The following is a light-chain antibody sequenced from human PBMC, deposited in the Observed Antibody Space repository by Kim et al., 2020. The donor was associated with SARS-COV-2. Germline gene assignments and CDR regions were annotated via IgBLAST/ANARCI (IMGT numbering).Light chain of an antibody. V-gene: IGLV2-14*03. CDR2: DVN. Sequence: GPAIPISCTGTRKARGAYNVVSLFQQHPGRAPNLLISDVNKRPSGVSNRFSGSKSGNTASLTISGLQAEDEADYYCLSYTTSSVSVFGGGTQLTVL. CDR3: LSYTTSSVSV. J-gene: IGLJ2*01. CDR1: RKARGAYNV.